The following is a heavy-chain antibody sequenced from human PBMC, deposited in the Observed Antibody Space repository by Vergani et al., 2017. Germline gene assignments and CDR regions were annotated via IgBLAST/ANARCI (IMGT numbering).Heavy chain of an antibody. CDR3: AGGSRAEGGSGSDK. V-gene: IGHV4-61*02. D-gene: IGHD6-13*01. Sequence: QVQLQESGPGLVKPSQTLSLSCTVSGGSVRTSIGYYWTWIRQPAGKTLEWIGEIFSSGTTNYNPSFKNRVTMSVDTSKNQFSLKPKAVTAADTAVYYCAGGSRAEGGSGSDKWGQGTLVTVSS. CDR1: GGSVRTSIGYY. J-gene: IGHJ4*02. CDR2: IFSSGTT.